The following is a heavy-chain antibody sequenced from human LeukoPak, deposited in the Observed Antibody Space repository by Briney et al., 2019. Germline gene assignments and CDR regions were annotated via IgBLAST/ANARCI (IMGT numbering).Heavy chain of an antibody. CDR1: GGSISSYY. CDR2: IYYSGST. J-gene: IGHJ4*02. CDR3: ARDRVAAAGTWFDY. V-gene: IGHV4-59*01. D-gene: IGHD6-13*01. Sequence: SETLSLTCTVCGGSISSYYWSWIRQPPGKGLEWIGYIYYSGSTNYNPSLKSRVTISVDTSKNQFSLKLSSVTAADTAVYYCARDRVAAAGTWFDYWGQGTLVTVSS.